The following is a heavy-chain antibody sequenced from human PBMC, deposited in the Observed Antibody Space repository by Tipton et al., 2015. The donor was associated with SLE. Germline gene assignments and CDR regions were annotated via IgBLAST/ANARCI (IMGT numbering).Heavy chain of an antibody. CDR2: IYTRWST. J-gene: IGHJ3*02. CDR1: GGSISTYY. CDR3: ANYYDSSGPAFDI. Sequence: TLSLTCTVSGGSISTYYWSWIRQPAGKGLEWIGRIYTRWSTNYNPSIKSRVTISVDTSKNQFSLKLSSVTAADTAVYYCANYYDSSGPAFDIWGQGTMVTVSS. D-gene: IGHD3-22*01. V-gene: IGHV4-4*07.